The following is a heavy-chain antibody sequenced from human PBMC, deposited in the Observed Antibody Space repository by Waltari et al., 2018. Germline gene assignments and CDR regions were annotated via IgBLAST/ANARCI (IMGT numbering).Heavy chain of an antibody. Sequence: QVQLVQSGTEVKRPGASVKVSCKTSGYTFTNYFINWVRQDPGQGLEWLGRVTSYKNNSVQGRVTMTIDTSTSTAYMELRSLTSDDTAVYYCARGRSITLGRGGLTTAYHGVDVWGQGTTVTVSS. CDR1: GYTFTNYF. CDR3: ARGRSITLGRGGLTTAYHGVDV. V-gene: IGHV1-18*01. D-gene: IGHD3-10*01. CDR2: VTSYKNNS. J-gene: IGHJ6*02.